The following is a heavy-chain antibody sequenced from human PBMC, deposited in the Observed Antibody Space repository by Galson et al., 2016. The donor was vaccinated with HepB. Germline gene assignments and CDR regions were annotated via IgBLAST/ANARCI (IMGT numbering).Heavy chain of an antibody. CDR1: GFTFDDYI. CDR2: INWDGRTT. CDR3: AKASGSHARYYFDR. J-gene: IGHJ4*02. Sequence: SLRLSCATSGFTFDDYIMHWVRQTQEKGLEWVSLINWDGRTTYYADSVQGRFTISRDNNRNSLSLHMNSLKSEDTALYYCAKASGSHARYYFDRWGQGTQVAVSA. D-gene: IGHD3-3*01. V-gene: IGHV3-43*01.